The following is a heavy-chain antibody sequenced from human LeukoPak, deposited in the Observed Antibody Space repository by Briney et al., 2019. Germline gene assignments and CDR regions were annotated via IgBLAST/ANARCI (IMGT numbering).Heavy chain of an antibody. CDR1: GFTFTDYY. Sequence: GASVKVSCKASGFTFTDYYIHWVRQAPGQGLEWMGWINPNSGGTNYAQMFQGRVTMTSDTSISTAYMELSGLRSDDTAVYYCARDLRSDADYTDYWGQGTLVTVSS. D-gene: IGHD3-3*01. CDR3: ARDLRSDADYTDY. V-gene: IGHV1-2*02. CDR2: INPNSGGT. J-gene: IGHJ4*02.